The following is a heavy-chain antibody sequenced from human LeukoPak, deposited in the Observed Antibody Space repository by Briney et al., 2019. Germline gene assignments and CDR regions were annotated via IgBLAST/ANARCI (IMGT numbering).Heavy chain of an antibody. CDR2: ISAYNGNT. CDR1: GYTFTSYG. CDR3: ARAPNYTFLTDYYDSSGYIPPFDY. D-gene: IGHD3-22*01. J-gene: IGHJ4*02. V-gene: IGHV1-18*01. Sequence: ASVKVSCKASGYTFTSYGISWVRQAPGQRLEWMGWISAYNGNTNYAQKLQGRVTMTTDTSTSTAYMELRSLRSDDTAVYYCARAPNYTFLTDYYDSSGYIPPFDYWGQGTLVTVSS.